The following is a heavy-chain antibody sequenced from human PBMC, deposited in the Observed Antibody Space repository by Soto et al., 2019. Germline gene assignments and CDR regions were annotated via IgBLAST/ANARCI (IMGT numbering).Heavy chain of an antibody. D-gene: IGHD3-3*01. CDR2: IIPIFGTA. V-gene: IGHV1-69*01. CDR1: GGTFSSYA. CDR3: ARAKGGGIWSCYPPYFDY. J-gene: IGHJ4*02. Sequence: QVQLVQSGAEVKKPGSSVKVSCKASGGTFSSYAISWVRQAPGQGLEWMGGIIPIFGTANYAQKFQGRVTITGDESTRTGYMELSSLRFEGKAGYYCARAKGGGIWSCYPPYFDYWGQGTLVTVSS.